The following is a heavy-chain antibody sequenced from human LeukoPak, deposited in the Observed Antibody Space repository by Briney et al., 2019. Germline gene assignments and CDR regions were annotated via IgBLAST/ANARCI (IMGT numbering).Heavy chain of an antibody. D-gene: IGHD3-10*01. J-gene: IGHJ4*02. CDR1: GGSISSYY. V-gene: IGHV4-59*12. CDR2: ISYSGST. Sequence: PSETLSLTCTVSGGSISSYYWSWIRQPPGKGLEWIGYISYSGSTNYNPSLKSRVTISVDTSKNQFSLKLSSVTAADTAVYYCARGLWGPRRLPYYWGQGTLVTVSS. CDR3: ARGLWGPRRLPYY.